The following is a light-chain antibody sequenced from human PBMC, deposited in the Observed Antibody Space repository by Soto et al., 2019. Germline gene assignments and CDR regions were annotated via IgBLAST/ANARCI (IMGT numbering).Light chain of an antibody. J-gene: IGKJ1*01. CDR1: QSVSTD. V-gene: IGKV3-15*01. CDR2: GAS. Sequence: EIVMTQSPATLSVSLGGRATLSCRASQSVSTDLAWYQQRPGQAPRLLIYGASTRATGIPARFTGSGSGTEIILTISSLQCEDSAVYYYQQYNFWPPETFGQGTKVDIK. CDR3: QQYNFWPPET.